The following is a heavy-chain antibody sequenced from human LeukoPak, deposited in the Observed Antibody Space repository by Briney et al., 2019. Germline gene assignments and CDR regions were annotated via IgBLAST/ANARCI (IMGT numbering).Heavy chain of an antibody. D-gene: IGHD4-23*01. V-gene: IGHV1-8*01. CDR3: ASAPPHVGNSGDY. CDR2: MNPNSGNT. CDR1: GYTFTSYD. Sequence: ASLKVSCTASGYTFTSYDINWVRQATGQGLEWMGWMNPNSGNTGYAQKFQGRVTMTRNNSISTPYMELRSLRSADTAGYYCASAPPHVGNSGDYWGQGTLVTVSS. J-gene: IGHJ4*02.